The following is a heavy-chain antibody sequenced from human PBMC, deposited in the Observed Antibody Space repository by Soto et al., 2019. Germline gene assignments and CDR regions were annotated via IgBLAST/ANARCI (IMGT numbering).Heavy chain of an antibody. Sequence: SETLSLTCTVSGGSISSGDYYWSWIRQPPGKGLEWIGYIYYSGSTYYNPSLKSRVTISVDTSKNQFSLKLSSVTAADTAVYYCAREVGGYSYGYLDYWGQGNLVTVSS. CDR2: IYYSGST. J-gene: IGHJ4*02. D-gene: IGHD5-18*01. CDR3: AREVGGYSYGYLDY. V-gene: IGHV4-30-4*01. CDR1: GGSISSGDYY.